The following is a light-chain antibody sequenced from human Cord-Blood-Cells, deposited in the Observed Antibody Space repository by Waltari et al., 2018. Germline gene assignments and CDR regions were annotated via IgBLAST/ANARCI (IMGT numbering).Light chain of an antibody. CDR1: QSISSY. V-gene: IGKV1-39*01. CDR3: QQSYSTPWT. J-gene: IGKJ1*01. CDR2: AAS. Sequence: DIQMNQYTSSLSASIGDRVTITCRASQSISSYLNRYQQKPGKAPKLLIYAASSLQSWVPSRFSGSGSGTDFTLTISSLQPGDFATYYCQQSYSTPWTVGQGTELEIK.